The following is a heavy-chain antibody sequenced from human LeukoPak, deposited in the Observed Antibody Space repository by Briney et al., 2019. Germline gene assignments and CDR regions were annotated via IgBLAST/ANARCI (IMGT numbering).Heavy chain of an antibody. CDR2: MNPNSGNT. D-gene: IGHD6-13*01. CDR1: GYTFTSYD. J-gene: IGHJ4*02. Sequence: ASVKVSCKASGYTFTSYDINWVRQATGQGLEWMGWMNPNSGNTGYAQKFQGRVTMTRNTSISTAYMELSSLRSEDTAVYYCARFRGGTAAAGIDYWGQGTLVTVSS. V-gene: IGHV1-8*01. CDR3: ARFRGGTAAAGIDY.